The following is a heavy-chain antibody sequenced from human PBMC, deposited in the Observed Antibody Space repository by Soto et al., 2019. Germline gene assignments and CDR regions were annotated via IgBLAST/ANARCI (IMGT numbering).Heavy chain of an antibody. CDR2: IKQDGTKK. V-gene: IGHV3-7*03. J-gene: IGHJ3*02. CDR3: AKIRYYYDSSGTDAFDI. D-gene: IGHD3-22*01. CDR1: GFTFSTFW. Sequence: GGSLRLSCAASGFTFSTFWMHWVRQAQGKGLEWVSNIKQDGTKKYYVDSVKGPFTINRDNSKNTLYLQMHSLRAEDTAVYYCAKIRYYYDSSGTDAFDIWGQGTMVTVSS.